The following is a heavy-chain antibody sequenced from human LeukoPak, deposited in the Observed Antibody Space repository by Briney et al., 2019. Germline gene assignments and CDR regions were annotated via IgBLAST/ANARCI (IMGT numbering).Heavy chain of an antibody. D-gene: IGHD3-9*01. CDR3: ATTPILPGYGPDY. Sequence: VASVKVSCKASGGTFSSYAISWVRQAPGQGLEWMGRIIPILGIANYAQKFQGRVTITADKSTSTAYMELSSLRSEDTAVYYCATTPILPGYGPDYWGQGTLVTVSS. J-gene: IGHJ4*02. CDR1: GGTFSSYA. CDR2: IIPILGIA. V-gene: IGHV1-69*04.